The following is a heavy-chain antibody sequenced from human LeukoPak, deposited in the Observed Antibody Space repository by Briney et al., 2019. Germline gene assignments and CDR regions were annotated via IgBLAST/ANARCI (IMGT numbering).Heavy chain of an antibody. D-gene: IGHD6-19*01. CDR2: ISSSGSGDNT. V-gene: IGHV3-23*01. J-gene: IGHJ6*02. CDR3: ARDQVKRVRVAGDYYYYGMDV. CDR1: GVTLSTYA. Sequence: GGFLRLSCAASGVTLSTYAMSWARQAPGKGLEWVSGISSSGSGDNTYYADSVKGRFTISRDSSKNTLYLQMNSLRAEDTAVYYCARDQVKRVRVAGDYYYYGMDVWGQGTTVTVSS.